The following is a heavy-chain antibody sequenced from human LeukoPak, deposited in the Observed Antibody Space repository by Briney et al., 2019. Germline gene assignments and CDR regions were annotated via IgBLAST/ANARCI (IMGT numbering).Heavy chain of an antibody. CDR3: ARGQGYSYGYSWFDP. CDR1: GASISSGEYY. D-gene: IGHD5-18*01. CDR2: IYTSGST. J-gene: IGHJ5*02. Sequence: SETLSLTCTVSGASISSGEYYWSWIRQPAGKGLEWIGRIYTSGSTNYNPSLKSRVTISVDTSKNQFSLKLSSVTAADTAMYYCARGQGYSYGYSWFDPWGQGTLVTVSS. V-gene: IGHV4-61*02.